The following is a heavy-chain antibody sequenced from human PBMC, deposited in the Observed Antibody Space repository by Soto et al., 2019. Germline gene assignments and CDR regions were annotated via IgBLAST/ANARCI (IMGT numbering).Heavy chain of an antibody. CDR2: ITPSGAGT. Sequence: EVQLLESGGGLVQPGGSVRLSCAASGLIFNNYAMNWVRQAPGKGLEWVSAITPSGAGTYYADSVKGRFTISRDNAKNILYLQMNSLRVEDTAVYYCANRVGGSGSHFSHLENWGQGTLVTVSS. D-gene: IGHD3-10*01. CDR1: GLIFNNYA. J-gene: IGHJ1*01. CDR3: ANRVGGSGSHFSHLEN. V-gene: IGHV3-23*01.